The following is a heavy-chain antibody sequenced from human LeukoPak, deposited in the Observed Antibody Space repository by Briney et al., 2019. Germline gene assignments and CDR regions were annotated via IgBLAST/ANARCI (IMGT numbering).Heavy chain of an antibody. CDR3: ARERRRDGYNYKDY. V-gene: IGHV3-30*04. CDR2: ISYDGSYQ. J-gene: IGHJ4*02. CDR1: GFTFSAYG. Sequence: GGSLRLSCAVSGFTFSAYGMHWVRQAPGKGLEGVAVISYDGSYQAYADSVKGRFTVSRDSSKNTLYLQLNSLRPEDTGLYYCARERRRDGYNYKDYWGQGTQVSVSS. D-gene: IGHD5-24*01.